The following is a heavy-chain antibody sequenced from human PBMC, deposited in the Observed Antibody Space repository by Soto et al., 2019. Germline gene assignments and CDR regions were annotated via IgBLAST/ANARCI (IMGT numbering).Heavy chain of an antibody. CDR3: ARVDIYYYYYMDV. CDR2: INHSGRT. J-gene: IGHJ6*03. V-gene: IGHV4-31*11. CDR1: GGSVSSGSYY. Sequence: SETLSLTCAVYGGSVSSGSYYWSWIRQHPGKGLEWIAEINHSGRTYYNPSLKSRVTISVDTSKNQFSLKLSSVTAADTAVYYCARVDIYYYYYMDVWGKGTTVTVSS.